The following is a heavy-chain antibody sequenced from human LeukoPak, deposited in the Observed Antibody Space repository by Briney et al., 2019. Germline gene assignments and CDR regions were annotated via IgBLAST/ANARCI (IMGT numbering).Heavy chain of an antibody. Sequence: SETLSLTCAVSGYSISSGYYWGWIRQPPGKGLEWMGSIYHSGSTYYNPSLKSRVTISVDTSKNPFSLKLSSVTAADTAVYYCARNTTNHTITVTNAFDIWGQGTMVTVSS. CDR3: ARNTTNHTITVTNAFDI. CDR1: GYSISSGYY. CDR2: IYHSGST. V-gene: IGHV4-38-2*01. D-gene: IGHD4-17*01. J-gene: IGHJ3*02.